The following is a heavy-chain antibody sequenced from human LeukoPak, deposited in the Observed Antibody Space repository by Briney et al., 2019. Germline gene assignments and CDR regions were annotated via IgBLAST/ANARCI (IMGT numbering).Heavy chain of an antibody. CDR2: ISYDGSNE. Sequence: GGSLRLSCAASGFTLGSYGMHWVRQAPGKGLEWVASISYDGSNEYYGDSVKGRFSVSRDNSKSTLYLHMNSLRAEDTAVYYCAKEREMATRYYFDYWGQGTLVTVSS. J-gene: IGHJ4*02. D-gene: IGHD5-24*01. V-gene: IGHV3-30*18. CDR1: GFTLGSYG. CDR3: AKEREMATRYYFDY.